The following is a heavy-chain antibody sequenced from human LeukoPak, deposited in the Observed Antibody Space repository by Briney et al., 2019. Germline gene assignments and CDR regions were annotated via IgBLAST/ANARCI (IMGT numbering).Heavy chain of an antibody. CDR1: GGSISSYY. V-gene: IGHV4-4*07. Sequence: SETLSLTCTVSGGSISSYYWSWIRQPAGKGLEWIGRIYTSGSTNYNPSLKSRVTMSVDTSKNQFSLKLSSVTAADTAVYYCAASRGYSGSGAFDIWGQGTMVTVSS. J-gene: IGHJ3*02. CDR2: IYTSGST. CDR3: AASRGYSGSGAFDI. D-gene: IGHD5-12*01.